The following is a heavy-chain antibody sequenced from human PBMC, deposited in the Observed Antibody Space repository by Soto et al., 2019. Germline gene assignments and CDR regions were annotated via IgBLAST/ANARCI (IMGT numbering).Heavy chain of an antibody. Sequence: QVQLVQSGADVKKPGASVRVSCKASGYTFTDYYIHWVRQAPGQGLECMGWINPNSGDTNYAQKFQGRVTMTRDTSISTADMELSGLRSDDTAVYYCARDMQGWGGFWGQGTRVTVSS. CDR2: INPNSGDT. J-gene: IGHJ4*02. V-gene: IGHV1-2*02. D-gene: IGHD3-16*01. CDR1: GYTFTDYY. CDR3: ARDMQGWGGF.